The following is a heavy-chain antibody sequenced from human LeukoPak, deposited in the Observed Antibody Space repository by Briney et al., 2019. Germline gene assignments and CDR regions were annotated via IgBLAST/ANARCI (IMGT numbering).Heavy chain of an antibody. CDR3: AKIPRSSSWPYYFDY. Sequence: GGSLRLSCAASGFTFSSYWMSWVRQAPGKGLEWVSVISGSGGGTYYADSVKGRFTISRDNSKNTLYLQMNSLRAEDTAVYYCAKIPRSSSWPYYFDYWGQGTLVTVSS. D-gene: IGHD6-13*01. CDR1: GFTFSSYW. CDR2: ISGSGGGT. J-gene: IGHJ4*02. V-gene: IGHV3-23*01.